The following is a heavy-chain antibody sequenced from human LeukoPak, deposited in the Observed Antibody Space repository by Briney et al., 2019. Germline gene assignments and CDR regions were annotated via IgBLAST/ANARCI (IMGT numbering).Heavy chain of an antibody. CDR2: IYNSGKT. V-gene: IGHV4-59*02. J-gene: IGHJ3*02. CDR1: GFSVSSYY. D-gene: IGHD1-26*01. Sequence: SETLSLTGTVSGFSVSSYYWGWIRQAPGQGLEWIGYIYNSGKTNYNPSLKSRVTISVDTSKNQFSLKLSSVTAADTAVYYCARYDSGSSNDAFDIWGQGTMVTVSS. CDR3: ARYDSGSSNDAFDI.